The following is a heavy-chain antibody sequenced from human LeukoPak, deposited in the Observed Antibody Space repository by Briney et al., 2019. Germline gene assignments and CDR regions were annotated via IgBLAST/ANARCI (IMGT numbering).Heavy chain of an antibody. CDR3: AKDGSAGWDWYFDL. D-gene: IGHD1-26*01. CDR2: ISGSGGST. V-gene: IGHV3-23*01. CDR1: GFTFSSYA. J-gene: IGHJ2*01. Sequence: GGSLRLSCAASGFTFSSYAMSWVREAPGKGLEWVSAISGSGGSTYYADSVKGRFTISRDNSKNTLYLQMNSLRAEDTAVYYCAKDGSAGWDWYFDLWGRGTLVTVSS.